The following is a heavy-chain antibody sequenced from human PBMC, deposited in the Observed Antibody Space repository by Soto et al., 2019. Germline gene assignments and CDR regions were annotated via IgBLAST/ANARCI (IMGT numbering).Heavy chain of an antibody. Sequence: SETLSLTCTVSGGSISSGDYYWSWIRQPPGKGLEWIGYIYYSGSTYYNPSLKSRVTISVDTSKNQFSLRLSSVTAADTAVYYCAREGYCSGGSCYWNFDYWGQGTLVTVSS. CDR2: IYYSGST. CDR1: GGSISSGDYY. CDR3: AREGYCSGGSCYWNFDY. D-gene: IGHD2-15*01. V-gene: IGHV4-30-4*01. J-gene: IGHJ4*02.